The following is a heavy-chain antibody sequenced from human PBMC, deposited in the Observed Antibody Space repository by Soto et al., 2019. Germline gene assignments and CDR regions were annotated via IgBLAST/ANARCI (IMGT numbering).Heavy chain of an antibody. CDR1: GFIFSSYW. J-gene: IGHJ4*02. Sequence: EVQLVESGGGLVQPGGSLRLSCEVSGFIFSSYWMHWVRQAPGKGLVWVSRINTDGSSRTYADSGEGRFTIPRDNAKNTLYLQIDSLRDEDTAVYFCVRGSNDWIGVDYWGQGTLATVSS. V-gene: IGHV3-74*01. CDR2: INTDGSSR. CDR3: VRGSNDWIGVDY. D-gene: IGHD6-19*01.